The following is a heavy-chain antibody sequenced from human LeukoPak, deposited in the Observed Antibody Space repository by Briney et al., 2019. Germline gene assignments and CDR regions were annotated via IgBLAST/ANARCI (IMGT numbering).Heavy chain of an antibody. V-gene: IGHV5-51*01. CDR1: GCSFTSYW. Sequence: GGSLQISCKGSGCSFTSYWIGWVRQMPGKGLEWMGIIYPGDSDTRYSPSFQGQVTISADKSISTAYLQWSSLKASDTAMYYCARRLLGYCSGGSCEYYFDYWGQGTLVTVSS. J-gene: IGHJ4*02. CDR2: IYPGDSDT. D-gene: IGHD2-15*01. CDR3: ARRLLGYCSGGSCEYYFDY.